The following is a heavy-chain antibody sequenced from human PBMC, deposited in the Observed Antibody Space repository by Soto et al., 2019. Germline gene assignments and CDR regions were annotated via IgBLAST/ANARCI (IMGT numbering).Heavy chain of an antibody. J-gene: IGHJ6*02. V-gene: IGHV1-69*13. CDR3: ARGVVVPAGYYYYGMDV. Sequence: SVKVSCKASGGTFSSYAISWVRQAPGQGLEWMGGIIPIFGTANYAQKFQGRVTITADESTSTAYMELSSLRSEDTAVYYCARGVVVPAGYYYYGMDVWGQGTTVTVSS. CDR2: IIPIFGTA. D-gene: IGHD2-2*01. CDR1: GGTFSSYA.